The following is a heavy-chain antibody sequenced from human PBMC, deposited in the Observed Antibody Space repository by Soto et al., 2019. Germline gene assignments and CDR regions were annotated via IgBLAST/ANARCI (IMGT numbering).Heavy chain of an antibody. V-gene: IGHV1-24*01. Sequence: ASVKVSCKVSGYTLTELSMHWVRQAPGKGLEWMGGFDPEDGETIYAQKFQGRVTMTKDTSTGTAYMELSSLRSEDTAVYYCARVQYYDILTGYPTSFAIWGQGTMVTVSS. CDR3: ARVQYYDILTGYPTSFAI. CDR2: FDPEDGET. J-gene: IGHJ3*02. D-gene: IGHD3-9*01. CDR1: GYTLTELS.